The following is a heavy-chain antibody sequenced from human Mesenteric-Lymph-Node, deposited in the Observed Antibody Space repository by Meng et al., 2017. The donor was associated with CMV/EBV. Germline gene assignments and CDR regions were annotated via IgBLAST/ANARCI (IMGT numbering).Heavy chain of an antibody. D-gene: IGHD3-3*01. J-gene: IGHJ4*02. CDR3: ARVGYDFWSGKGDY. CDR1: GFTFSSYS. CDR2: ISIGSSTI. V-gene: IGHV3-48*04. Sequence: GGSLRLSCAASGFTFSSYSMNWVRQAPGKGLEWLSYISIGSSTIHYADSVKGRFTISRDDAKNSLYLQMNSLRVEDTAVYYCARVGYDFWSGKGDYWGQGTLVTVSS.